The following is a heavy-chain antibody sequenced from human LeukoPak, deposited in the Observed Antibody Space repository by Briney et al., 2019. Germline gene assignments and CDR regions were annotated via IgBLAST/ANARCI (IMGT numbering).Heavy chain of an antibody. CDR2: IKKDGSEK. CDR3: ARNYYDSSGYYVY. Sequence: GGSLRLSCAASGFTFSSYWMSWVRQAPGKGLEWVANIKKDGSEKYYVDSVKGRFTISRDNAKNSVYLQMNSLRAEDTAVYYCARNYYDSSGYYVYWGQGTLVPVSS. V-gene: IGHV3-7*01. CDR1: GFTFSSYW. J-gene: IGHJ4*02. D-gene: IGHD3-22*01.